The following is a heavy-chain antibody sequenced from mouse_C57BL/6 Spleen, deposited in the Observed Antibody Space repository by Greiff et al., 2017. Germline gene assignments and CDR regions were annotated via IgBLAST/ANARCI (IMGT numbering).Heavy chain of an antibody. CDR3: AGYGYDVGGAMDY. J-gene: IGHJ4*01. V-gene: IGHV1-82*01. D-gene: IGHD2-2*01. CDR2: IYPGDGDT. CDR1: GYAFSSSW. Sequence: VKLQESGPELVKPGASVKISCKASGYAFSSSWMNWVKQRPGKGLEWIGRIYPGDGDTNYNGKFKGKATLTADKSSSTAYMRLSSLTSEDSAVYFCAGYGYDVGGAMDYWGQGTSVTVSS.